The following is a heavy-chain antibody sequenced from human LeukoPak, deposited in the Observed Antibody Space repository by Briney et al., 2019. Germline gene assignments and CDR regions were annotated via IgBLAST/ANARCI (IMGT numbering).Heavy chain of an antibody. CDR1: GYTFTGYY. CDR2: INPNSGGT. V-gene: IGHV1-2*02. D-gene: IGHD2-15*01. J-gene: IGHJ4*02. Sequence: ASVRVSCKASGYTFTGYYMHWVRQVPGQGLEWMGWINPNSGGTNYAQKFQGRVTMTRDTSISTAYMELSRLRSDDTAVYYCARVPSTDCSGGSCYSDFDYWGQGTLVTVSS. CDR3: ARVPSTDCSGGSCYSDFDY.